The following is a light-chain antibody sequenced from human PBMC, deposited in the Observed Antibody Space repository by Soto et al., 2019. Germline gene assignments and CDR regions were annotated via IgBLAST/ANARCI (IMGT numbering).Light chain of an antibody. CDR1: QSVGGN. CDR2: GAS. V-gene: IGKV3-20*01. Sequence: EIVLTQSPGSLSLSPGDRATLSFMASQSVGGNVAWYQQIPGQPPKLLIFGASSRATGIADKFSGSGSGTDFTLTISRLEPADFALYYCQHYGAAPITFGQGTRLEIK. J-gene: IGKJ5*01. CDR3: QHYGAAPIT.